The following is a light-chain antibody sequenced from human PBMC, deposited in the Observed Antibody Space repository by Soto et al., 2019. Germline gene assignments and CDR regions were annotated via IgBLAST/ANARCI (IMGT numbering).Light chain of an antibody. V-gene: IGKV3-11*01. Sequence: EIVLTQSPATLSLSPGERATLSCRASQSVSSYLAWYQQKPGQAPRLLIYDASNRATGIPARFSGSGSGTDFTPTISILEPEDFAVYYCQQRSNWPRTFGQGTKLEIK. CDR3: QQRSNWPRT. CDR2: DAS. CDR1: QSVSSY. J-gene: IGKJ2*01.